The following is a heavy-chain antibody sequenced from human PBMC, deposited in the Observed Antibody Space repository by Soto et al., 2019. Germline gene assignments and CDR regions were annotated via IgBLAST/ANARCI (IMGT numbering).Heavy chain of an antibody. CDR2: ISGSGGST. CDR3: ARDGSAAAIPLGWFDP. V-gene: IGHV3-23*01. CDR1: GFTFSSYA. D-gene: IGHD2-2*02. J-gene: IGHJ5*02. Sequence: GGSLRLSCAASGFTFSSYAMSWVRQAPGKGLEWVSAISGSGGSTYYADSVKGRFTISRDNAKNTLYLQMNSLRAEDTAVYYCARDGSAAAIPLGWFDPWGQGTLVTVSS.